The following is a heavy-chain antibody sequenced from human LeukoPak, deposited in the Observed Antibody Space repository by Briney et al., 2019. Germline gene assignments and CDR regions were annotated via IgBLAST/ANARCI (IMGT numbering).Heavy chain of an antibody. Sequence: GGSLRLSCAASGFTFSSYSMNWVRQAPGKGLEWVSSISSSSSYIYYADSVKGRFTISRDNAKNSLYLQMNSLRAEDTAVYYCAKDMLRYSGSFKPPYYYYYMDVWGKGTTVTISS. CDR2: ISSSSSYI. J-gene: IGHJ6*03. V-gene: IGHV3-21*01. CDR1: GFTFSSYS. CDR3: AKDMLRYSGSFKPPYYYYYMDV. D-gene: IGHD1-26*01.